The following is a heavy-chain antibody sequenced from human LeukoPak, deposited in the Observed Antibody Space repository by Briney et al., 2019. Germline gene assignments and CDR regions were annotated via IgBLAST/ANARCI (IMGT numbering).Heavy chain of an antibody. D-gene: IGHD3-22*01. CDR2: IDWDDDK. J-gene: IGHJ3*02. Sequence: SGPTLVNPTQTLTLTCTFSGFSLSTSGMCVSWIRQPPGKALEWLARIDWDDDKYYSTSLKTRLTISKDTSKNQVVLTMTNMDPVDTATYYCARIKYYDSSGYRNNAFDIWGQGTMVTVSS. V-gene: IGHV2-70*11. CDR1: GFSLSTSGMC. CDR3: ARIKYYDSSGYRNNAFDI.